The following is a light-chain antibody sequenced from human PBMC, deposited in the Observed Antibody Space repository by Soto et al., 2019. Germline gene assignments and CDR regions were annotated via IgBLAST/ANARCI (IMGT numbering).Light chain of an antibody. CDR2: EVR. CDR3: SSYAGSNNFYV. V-gene: IGLV2-14*01. CDR1: NRDVGSYNL. Sequence: QAVVTQPASVSGSPGQSITIACTGTNRDVGSYNLVSWYQQRPGEAPKLIISEVRNRPSGISYRFTGSKSGNTASLTISGLQAEDEADYYCSSYAGSNNFYVFGTGTKLTVL. J-gene: IGLJ1*01.